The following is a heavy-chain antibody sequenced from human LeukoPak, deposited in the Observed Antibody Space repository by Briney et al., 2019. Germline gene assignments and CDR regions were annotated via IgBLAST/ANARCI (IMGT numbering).Heavy chain of an antibody. V-gene: IGHV4-61*02. J-gene: IGHJ4*02. Sequence: SQTLSLTCNVSDGTISSGNYYWDWIRQPAGKGLEWIGRFYTSGRGNYNPSLKSRVTMSMDASKNQFSLKLSSVTAADTAVYYCAASHTGLFDYWGQGTLVTVSS. CDR2: FYTSGRG. CDR1: DGTISSGNYY. D-gene: IGHD5-18*01. CDR3: AASHTGLFDY.